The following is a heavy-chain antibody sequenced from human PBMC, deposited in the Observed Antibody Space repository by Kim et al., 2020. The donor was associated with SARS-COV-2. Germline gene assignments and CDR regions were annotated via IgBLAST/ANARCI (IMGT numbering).Heavy chain of an antibody. CDR3: ARRVGGATQYAFDI. D-gene: IGHD3-16*01. CDR1: GGTFSSYA. J-gene: IGHJ3*02. V-gene: IGHV1-69*13. CDR2: IIPIFGTA. Sequence: SVKVSCKASGGTFSSYAISWVRQAPGQGLEWMGGIIPIFGTANYAQKFQGRVTITADESTSTAYMELSSLRSEDTAVYYCARRVGGATQYAFDIWGQGTMVTVSS.